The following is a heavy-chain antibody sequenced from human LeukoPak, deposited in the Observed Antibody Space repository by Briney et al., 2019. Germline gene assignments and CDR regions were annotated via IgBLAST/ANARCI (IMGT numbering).Heavy chain of an antibody. J-gene: IGHJ4*02. Sequence: PGGSLRLSCAASGFTFSSYGMHWVRQAPGKGLEWVAVTSYDGSNKYYGDSVKGRFTISRDNSKNTLYLQMNSLRAEDTAVYYCAKGYDSRGYYPHFDYWGQGTLVTVSS. D-gene: IGHD3-22*01. CDR3: AKGYDSRGYYPHFDY. V-gene: IGHV3-30*18. CDR1: GFTFSSYG. CDR2: TSYDGSNK.